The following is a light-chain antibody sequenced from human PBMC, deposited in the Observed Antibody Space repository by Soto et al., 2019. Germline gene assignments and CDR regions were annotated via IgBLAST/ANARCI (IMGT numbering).Light chain of an antibody. CDR1: QSISTW. J-gene: IGKJ1*01. Sequence: DIQMTQSPSTLSASVGDRVTITCRASQSISTWLAWYQQKPGKAPKLLIYDASSLESGVPSRFSGSGSGTEFTLTISSLQPDDFATDYCQQHSTYWTFGQGTKVEI. CDR3: QQHSTYWT. V-gene: IGKV1-5*01. CDR2: DAS.